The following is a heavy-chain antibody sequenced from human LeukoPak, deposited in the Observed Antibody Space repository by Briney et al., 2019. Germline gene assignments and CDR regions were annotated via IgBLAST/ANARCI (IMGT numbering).Heavy chain of an antibody. D-gene: IGHD3-22*01. CDR2: IYHSGST. CDR1: GGSISSSNW. CDR3: ARERYYYDSSGYTAFDI. V-gene: IGHV4-4*02. Sequence: PSETLSLTCAVSGGSISSSNWWSWVRPPPGKGLEWIGEIYHSGSTNYNPSLKSRVTISVDKSKNQFSLKLSSVTAADTAVYYCARERYYYDSSGYTAFDIWGQGTMVTVSS. J-gene: IGHJ3*02.